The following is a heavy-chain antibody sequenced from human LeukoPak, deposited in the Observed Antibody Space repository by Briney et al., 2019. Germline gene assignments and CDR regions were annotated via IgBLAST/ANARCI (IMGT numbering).Heavy chain of an antibody. CDR3: ASGGTTFSN. CDR2: IKQDGSQK. D-gene: IGHD2/OR15-2a*01. V-gene: IGHV3-7*03. J-gene: IGHJ4*02. CDR1: GFTFSTYW. Sequence: GGSLRLSCEASGFTFSTYWMSWVRQNPGKGLEWVANIKQDGSQKYYVDSVKGRFTISRDNANNSLYLEMNSLRAEDTALYYCASGGTTFSNWGQGTLVTVSS.